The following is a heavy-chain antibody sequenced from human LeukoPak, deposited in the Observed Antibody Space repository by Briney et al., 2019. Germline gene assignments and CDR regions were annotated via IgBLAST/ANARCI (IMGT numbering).Heavy chain of an antibody. V-gene: IGHV4-39*07. D-gene: IGHD3-22*01. J-gene: IGHJ3*02. CDR2: IYYSGST. Sequence: SETLSLTCTVSGGSISSSTYYWGWIRQPPGTGLEWIGSIYYSGSTYYNPSLKSRVTISVDTSKNQFSLKLSSVTAADTAFYYCSRRNYDSSGNYIDAFDIWGQATMVTVSS. CDR1: GGSISSSTYY. CDR3: SRRNYDSSGNYIDAFDI.